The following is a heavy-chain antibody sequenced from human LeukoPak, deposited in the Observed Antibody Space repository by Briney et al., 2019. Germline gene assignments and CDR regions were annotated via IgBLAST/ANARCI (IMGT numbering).Heavy chain of an antibody. D-gene: IGHD3-3*01. CDR3: ARGGRITIFGVVIRFDY. CDR2: INHSGST. V-gene: IGHV4-34*01. J-gene: IGHJ4*02. CDR1: GGSFSGYY. Sequence: SGTLSLTCAVYGGSFSGYYWSWIRQPPGKGLEWIGEINHSGSTNYNPSLKSRVTISVDTSKNQFSLKLSSVTAADTAVYYCARGGRITIFGVVIRFDYWGQGTLVTVSS.